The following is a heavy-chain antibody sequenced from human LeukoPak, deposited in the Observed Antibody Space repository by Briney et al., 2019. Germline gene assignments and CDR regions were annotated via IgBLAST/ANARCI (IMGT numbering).Heavy chain of an antibody. CDR2: IYPGDSDT. Sequence: GESLKISCKGSGYNFTNYWIGWVRQMPGKGLEWMGIIYPGDSDTRYSPSFHGQVTISADKSISTAYLQWSSLKASDTAMYYCARHKWFRELLSPFDYWGQGTLVTVSS. CDR3: ARHKWFRELLSPFDY. J-gene: IGHJ4*02. CDR1: GYNFTNYW. V-gene: IGHV5-51*01. D-gene: IGHD3-10*01.